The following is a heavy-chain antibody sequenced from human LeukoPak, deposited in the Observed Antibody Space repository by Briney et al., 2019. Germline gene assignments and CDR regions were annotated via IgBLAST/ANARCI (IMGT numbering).Heavy chain of an antibody. CDR1: GYSFTSYW. J-gene: IGHJ4*02. CDR2: INTNTGNP. CDR3: ARETTVSTFDY. Sequence: GESLKISCKGSGYSFTSYWIGWVRPAPGQGLEWMGWINTNTGNPTYAQGFTGRFVFSLDTSVSTAYLHISSLKAEDTAVYYCARETTVSTFDYWGQGTLVTVSS. D-gene: IGHD4-17*01. V-gene: IGHV7-4-1*02.